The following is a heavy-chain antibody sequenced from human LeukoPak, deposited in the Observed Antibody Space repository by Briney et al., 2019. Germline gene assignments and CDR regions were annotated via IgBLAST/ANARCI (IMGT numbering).Heavy chain of an antibody. CDR2: IKQDGSEK. V-gene: IGHV3-7*01. Sequence: PGGSLRLSCAASGFTFSCYWMSWVRQAPGKGLEWVANIKQDGSEKYYADSVKGRFTISRDNSKNTLYLQMNSLRAEDTAVYYCAKDSEEIVVVPAALDYWGQGTLVTVSS. D-gene: IGHD2-2*01. J-gene: IGHJ4*02. CDR1: GFTFSCYW. CDR3: AKDSEEIVVVPAALDY.